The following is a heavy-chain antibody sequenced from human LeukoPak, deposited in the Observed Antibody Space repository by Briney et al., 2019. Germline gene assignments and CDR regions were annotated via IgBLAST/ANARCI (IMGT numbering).Heavy chain of an antibody. CDR3: ARLGPMVREGWFDP. V-gene: IGHV5-51*01. D-gene: IGHD3-10*01. Sequence: GESLKISGKGSGCSFISYWIAWLGKLPGKDLDWMGIIYPGDSDTRSSPSFQGQVTISADKSISTAYLQWSSLKASDTAMYCCARLGPMVREGWFDPWGQGTLVTVSS. CDR1: GCSFISYW. CDR2: IYPGDSDT. J-gene: IGHJ5*02.